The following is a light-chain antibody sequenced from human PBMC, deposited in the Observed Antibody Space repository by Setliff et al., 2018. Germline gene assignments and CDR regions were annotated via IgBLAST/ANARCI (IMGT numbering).Light chain of an antibody. Sequence: QSVLTQPPSVSGAPGQRVTISCTGTSSDIGAGYGVHWYQQLPGTAPKLLIYGNSNRPSGVPDRFSGSKSGTSAPLAIAGLQAEDEADYYCQSYGGSLSGYVFGTGTKVTVL. V-gene: IGLV1-40*01. CDR2: GNS. CDR3: QSYGGSLSGYV. CDR1: SSDIGAGYG. J-gene: IGLJ1*01.